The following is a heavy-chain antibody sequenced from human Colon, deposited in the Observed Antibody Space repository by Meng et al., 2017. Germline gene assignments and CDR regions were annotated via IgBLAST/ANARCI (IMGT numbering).Heavy chain of an antibody. Sequence: QLQLQESGPGLVKPSETLSLPCTVSGGSLSASDDYWGWIRQPPGKGLEWIGSIHYGGSTFYQPSLRSRVTVSVDTSNNQFSLILSSVTAADTAVYYCARRTTGWILDPWGQGTLVTVSS. D-gene: IGHD6-19*01. CDR3: ARRTTGWILDP. CDR2: IHYGGST. CDR1: GGSLSASDDY. V-gene: IGHV4-39*01. J-gene: IGHJ5*02.